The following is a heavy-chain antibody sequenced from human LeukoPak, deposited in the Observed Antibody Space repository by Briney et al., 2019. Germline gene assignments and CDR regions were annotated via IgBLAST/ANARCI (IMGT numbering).Heavy chain of an antibody. J-gene: IGHJ4*02. CDR1: GFTFSSYY. Sequence: GGSLRLSCEASGFTFSSYYMSWVRQAPGKGLECVSAISGSGGSTYYADSVKGRFTISRDNSKNTLYLQMNSLRAEDTAVYYCAKTGLGSSGSYPQYYFDYWGQGTLVTVSS. V-gene: IGHV3-23*01. CDR3: AKTGLGSSGSYPQYYFDY. CDR2: ISGSGGST. D-gene: IGHD3-10*01.